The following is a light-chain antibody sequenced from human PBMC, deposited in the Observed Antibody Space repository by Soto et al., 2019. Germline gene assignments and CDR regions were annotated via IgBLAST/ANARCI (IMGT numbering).Light chain of an antibody. CDR3: QQGYTFPRT. V-gene: IGKV1-39*01. CDR1: QSIANY. J-gene: IGKJ1*01. Sequence: DIQMTQSPSSLSASVGDRVTITCRASQSIANYLHWYQQTPGKAPKLLIYSASTLHIGVPSRFSGSGSGTDFTLTISSLQPEDFATYYCQQGYTFPRTFGQGTRVEI. CDR2: SAS.